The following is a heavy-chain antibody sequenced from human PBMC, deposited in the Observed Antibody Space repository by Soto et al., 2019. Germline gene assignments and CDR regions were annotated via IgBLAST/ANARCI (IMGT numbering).Heavy chain of an antibody. CDR1: GFTFSSCA. CDR3: AKDQVDVVATSKDAFDV. J-gene: IGHJ3*01. V-gene: IGHV3-23*01. Sequence: EVQLLESGGGLVQPGGSLSLSCAASGFTFSSCAMTWVGQAPGKGLEWVSATSGSGGSTYYADSVKGRFTISRDNSKNTLYLQMNSLRAEDTAVYYCAKDQVDVVATSKDAFDVWGQGTMVAVSS. CDR2: TSGSGGST. D-gene: IGHD5-12*01.